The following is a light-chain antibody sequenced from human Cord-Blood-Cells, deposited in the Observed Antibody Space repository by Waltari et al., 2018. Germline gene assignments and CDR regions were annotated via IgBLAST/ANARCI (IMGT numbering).Light chain of an antibody. V-gene: IGKV1-39*01. J-gene: IGKJ4*01. CDR2: AAS. Sequence: DIQMTQSPSSLSASVGGRVTITCRASQSISSYLNWYQHKPGKAPKLLIYAASSLQSGVPSRFSGSGSGTDFSLTISSLQPEDFATYYCQQSYSTPVTFGGGTKVEIK. CDR3: QQSYSTPVT. CDR1: QSISSY.